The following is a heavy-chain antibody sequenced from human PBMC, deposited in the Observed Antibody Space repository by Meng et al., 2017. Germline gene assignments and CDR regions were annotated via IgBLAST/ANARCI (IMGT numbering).Heavy chain of an antibody. J-gene: IGHJ3*02. CDR3: ARENDDILTGSYHAFDI. D-gene: IGHD3-9*01. CDR1: GYSFSSYW. V-gene: IGHV5-51*01. Sequence: GGSLRLSCKASGYSFSSYWIGWVRQMPGKGLEWMGIIYPGNTDTRYSPSFQGQVTISADKSSSTAYLQWNSLKASDTAVYYCARENDDILTGSYHAFDIWGQGTMVTVSS. CDR2: IYPGNTDT.